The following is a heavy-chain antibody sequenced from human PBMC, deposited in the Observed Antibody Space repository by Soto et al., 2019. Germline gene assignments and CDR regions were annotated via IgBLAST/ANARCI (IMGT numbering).Heavy chain of an antibody. CDR3: ATYKATTGTPVRLEY. CDR2: IKQDGSEK. J-gene: IGHJ4*02. CDR1: GFNFGSYW. D-gene: IGHD1-1*01. V-gene: IGHV3-7*01. Sequence: GSLRLSCAASGFNFGSYWMTWVRQAPGKGLEWVANIKQDGSEKYYVDPVKGRFSSSRDNAKNSLYLQMNSLRAEDTAVYYCATYKATTGTPVRLEYWGQGTLVTVS.